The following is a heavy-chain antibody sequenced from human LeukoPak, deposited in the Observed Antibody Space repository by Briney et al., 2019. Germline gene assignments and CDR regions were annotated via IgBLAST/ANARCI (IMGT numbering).Heavy chain of an antibody. Sequence: ASVKVSFKASGYTFTSYYMHWVRQAPGQGLEWMGIINPSGGSTSYAQKFQGRVTMTRDTSTSTVYMELSSLRSEDTAVYYCAAPSSPMVRGVIIDLDYWGQGTLVTVSS. CDR3: AAPSSPMVRGVIIDLDY. CDR1: GYTFTSYY. CDR2: INPSGGST. D-gene: IGHD3-10*01. V-gene: IGHV1-46*01. J-gene: IGHJ4*02.